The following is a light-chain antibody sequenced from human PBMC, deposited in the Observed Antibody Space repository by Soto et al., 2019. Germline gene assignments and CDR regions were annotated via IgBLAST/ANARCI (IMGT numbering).Light chain of an antibody. J-gene: IGKJ1*01. CDR3: QQRGTWPRT. CDR1: QSVSIS. V-gene: IGKV3-11*01. Sequence: EVVLTQSPATLSLSPGERATLSCRASQSVSISLAWYQQKPGQAPRLLIYDASNRATGIPARFSGSGSGTDFTLTISSLEPEDFALYYWQQRGTWPRTFGQGTKVEIK. CDR2: DAS.